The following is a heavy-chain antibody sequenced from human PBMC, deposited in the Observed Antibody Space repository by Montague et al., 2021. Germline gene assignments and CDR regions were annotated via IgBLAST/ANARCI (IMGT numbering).Heavy chain of an antibody. V-gene: IGHV3-23*01. D-gene: IGHD2-21*01. CDR2: ISGGGGSI. CDR1: GFTFGTYA. CDR3: VKDPHGCYYPPCTMDV. Sequence: SLRLSCAASGFTFGTYAMSWFRQAPGKGLDLVSVISGGGGSIYYADSVKGRFTISRDNSKSTLYLQMSSLRAEDTALYYCVKDPHGCYYPPCTMDVWGQGTTVTVSS. J-gene: IGHJ6*02.